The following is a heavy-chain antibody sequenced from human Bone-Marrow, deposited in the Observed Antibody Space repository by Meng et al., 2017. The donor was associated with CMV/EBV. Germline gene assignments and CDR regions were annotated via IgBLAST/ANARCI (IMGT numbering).Heavy chain of an antibody. D-gene: IGHD6-19*01. J-gene: IGHJ1*01. Sequence: GESLKISCAASGFTFSSYWMSWVRQAPGKGLEWVANIKQDGSEKYYVDSVKGRFTISRDNAKNSLYLQMNSLRAEDTAVYYCARTGYSSGWYGYVQHWGQGTLVTVSS. CDR3: ARTGYSSGWYGYVQH. CDR1: GFTFSSYW. V-gene: IGHV3-7*01. CDR2: IKQDGSEK.